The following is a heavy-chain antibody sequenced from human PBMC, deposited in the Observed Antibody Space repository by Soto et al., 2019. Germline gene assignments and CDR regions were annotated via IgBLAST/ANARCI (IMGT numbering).Heavy chain of an antibody. D-gene: IGHD4-17*01. CDR3: ARDPDGDYARGVSGMDV. V-gene: IGHV3-23*01. J-gene: IGHJ6*02. CDR2: ISGSGGST. Sequence: GGSLRLSCAASGFTFSSYAMSWVRQAPGKGLEWVSAISGSGGSTYYADSVKGRFTISRDNSKNTLYLQMNSLRAEDTAVYYCARDPDGDYARGVSGMDVWGQGTTVTVSS. CDR1: GFTFSSYA.